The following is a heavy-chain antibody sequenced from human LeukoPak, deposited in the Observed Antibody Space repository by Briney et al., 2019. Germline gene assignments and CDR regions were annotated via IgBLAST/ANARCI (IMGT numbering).Heavy chain of an antibody. D-gene: IGHD2-15*01. CDR1: GYTSTGYY. J-gene: IGHJ4*02. CDR2: INPNSGGT. CDR3: ARGLRDGYCSGGSCYSAI. V-gene: IGHV1-2*06. Sequence: GASVKVSCKASGYTSTGYYMHWVRQAPGQGLEWMGRINPNSGGTNYAQKFQGRVTMTRDTSISTAYMELSRLRSDDTAVYYCARGLRDGYCSGGSCYSAIWGQGTLVTVSS.